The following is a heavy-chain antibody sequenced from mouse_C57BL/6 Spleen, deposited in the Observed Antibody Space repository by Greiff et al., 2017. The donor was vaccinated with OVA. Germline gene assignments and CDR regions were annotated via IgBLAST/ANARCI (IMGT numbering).Heavy chain of an antibody. D-gene: IGHD4-1*01. CDR2: IDPSDSYT. J-gene: IGHJ4*01. V-gene: IGHV1-59*01. CDR3: ARGKLGRDPYAVDY. CDR1: GYTFTSYW. Sequence: QVQLQQPGAELVRPGTSVKLSCKASGYTFTSYWMHWVKQRPGQGLEWIGVIDPSDSYTNYNQKFKGKATLTVDTSSSTAYMQLSSLTSEDSAVYDCARGKLGRDPYAVDYWGQGTSVTVSS.